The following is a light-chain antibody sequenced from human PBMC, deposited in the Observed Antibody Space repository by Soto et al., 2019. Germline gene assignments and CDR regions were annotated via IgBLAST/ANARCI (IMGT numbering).Light chain of an antibody. Sequence: VLTQSPGTLSLSPGERATLSCRASQSVSSTYLAWYQQKPGQAPRLLIYGASSRATGIPDRFSGSGSGTDFTLTISRLEPEDFAVYYCQQRSNWPPITFGQGTHWRL. CDR1: QSVSSTY. V-gene: IGKV3D-20*02. J-gene: IGKJ5*01. CDR2: GAS. CDR3: QQRSNWPPIT.